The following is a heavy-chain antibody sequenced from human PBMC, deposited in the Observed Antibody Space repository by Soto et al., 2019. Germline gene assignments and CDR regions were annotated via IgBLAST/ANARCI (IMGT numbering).Heavy chain of an antibody. CDR2: IYYSGST. J-gene: IGHJ4*02. D-gene: IGHD4-17*01. CDR1: GGSISTGGYY. CDR3: ARGLSVTLFGN. V-gene: IGHV4-31*03. Sequence: QVQLQESGPGLVKPSQTLSLTCTVSGGSISTGGYYWTWIRQHPGKGLEWIGYIYYSGSTYDNPPLKSRVTISVDTSKNQFSLKLSSVTAADTAVYYCARGLSVTLFGNWGQGTLVTVSS.